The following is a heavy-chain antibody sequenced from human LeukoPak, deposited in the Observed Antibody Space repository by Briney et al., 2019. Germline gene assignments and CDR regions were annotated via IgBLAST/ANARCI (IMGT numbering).Heavy chain of an antibody. CDR1: GFTFTSPA. Sequence: ASVKVSCKASGFTFTSPAMQWVRQARGQRLEWIGWIVVGSGNTNYAQKFQERVTITRDMSTSTAYMELSSLRSEDTAVYYCAAAQDDSSGYPPDYWGQGTLVTVSS. V-gene: IGHV1-58*02. J-gene: IGHJ4*02. CDR3: AAAQDDSSGYPPDY. D-gene: IGHD3-22*01. CDR2: IVVGSGNT.